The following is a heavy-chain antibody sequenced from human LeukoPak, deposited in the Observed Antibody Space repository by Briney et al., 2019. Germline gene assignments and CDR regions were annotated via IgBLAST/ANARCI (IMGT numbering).Heavy chain of an antibody. CDR2: IISDGSTT. J-gene: IGHJ6*02. CDR1: GFTFSSYW. Sequence: GGSLRLSCAASGFTFSSYWMQWVRQAPGKGLVWVSRIISDGSTTNYADSVKGRFTISRDNAKNTLYLQMNSLRVEDTAVYYCARDRVPYCSGVSCSVDVWGQGTTFTVSS. V-gene: IGHV3-74*01. CDR3: ARDRVPYCSGVSCSVDV. D-gene: IGHD2-15*01.